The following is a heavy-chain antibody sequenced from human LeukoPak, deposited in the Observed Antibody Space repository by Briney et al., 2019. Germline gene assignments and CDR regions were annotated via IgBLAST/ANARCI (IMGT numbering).Heavy chain of an antibody. V-gene: IGHV3-23*01. CDR3: AKDQRLVAARDKQFDP. CDR1: GFTFSSYA. Sequence: PGGPLRLSCAASGFTFSSYAMSWVRQAPGKGLEWVSAISGSGGSTYYADSVKGRFTISRDNSKNTLYLQMNSLRAEDTALYFCAKDQRLVAARDKQFDPWGQGTLVTVAS. J-gene: IGHJ5*02. CDR2: ISGSGGST. D-gene: IGHD2-15*01.